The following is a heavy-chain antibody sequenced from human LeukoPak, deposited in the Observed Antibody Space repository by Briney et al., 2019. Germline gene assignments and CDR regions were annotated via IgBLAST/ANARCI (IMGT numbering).Heavy chain of an antibody. CDR1: GGSFSGYY. Sequence: ETLSLTCAVYGGSFSGYYWSWVRQAPGKGLEWVAHIKQDRSEKYYVDSVKGRFTIARDNAKNSLYLQMNSLRAEDTAVYYCARDPSRGYNYGYGDYWGQGTLVIVSS. CDR2: IKQDRSEK. V-gene: IGHV3-7*01. J-gene: IGHJ4*02. D-gene: IGHD5-18*01. CDR3: ARDPSRGYNYGYGDY.